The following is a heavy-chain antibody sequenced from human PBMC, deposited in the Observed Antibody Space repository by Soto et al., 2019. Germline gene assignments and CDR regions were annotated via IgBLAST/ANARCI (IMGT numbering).Heavy chain of an antibody. Sequence: QITLKESGPTLVKPTQTLTLTCTFSGFSLSTNGEGVGWIRQTPGKALEWLAHIYWDDDKRYSPSLKSRLTIAKDTSKNQVVLTMTNMDPVDTAPYYCARRGPGDRYNWNGGWFDPWGQGTLVTVSS. D-gene: IGHD1-20*01. J-gene: IGHJ5*02. CDR2: IYWDDDK. CDR3: ARRGPGDRYNWNGGWFDP. V-gene: IGHV2-5*02. CDR1: GFSLSTNGEG.